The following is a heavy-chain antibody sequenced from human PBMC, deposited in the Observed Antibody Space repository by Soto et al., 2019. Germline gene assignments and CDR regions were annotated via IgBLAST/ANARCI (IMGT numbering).Heavy chain of an antibody. CDR1: GGSFSGYY. CDR3: AGRNGYYSGIDY. D-gene: IGHD3-22*01. CDR2: VNHSGGI. V-gene: IGHV4-34*02. Sequence: QVQLQQWGAGLLKPSETLSLTCVVYGGSFSGYYWSGIRQPPGKGLEWFGEVNHSGGIDYNPSLKRRVTISVDTAKNQFSLKLSSVTAADTAVYYCAGRNGYYSGIDYWGQGTLVTVSS. J-gene: IGHJ4*02.